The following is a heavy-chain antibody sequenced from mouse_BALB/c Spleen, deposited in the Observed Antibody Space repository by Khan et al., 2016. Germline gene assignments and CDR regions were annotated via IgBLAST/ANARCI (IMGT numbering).Heavy chain of an antibody. J-gene: IGHJ3*01. CDR3: ARGGYGNYVFAY. CDR2: IYPGDGDT. Sequence: QVQLQQSGAELARPGASVKLSCKASGYTFTSYWMQWVKQRPGQGLQWIGTIYPGDGDTRYTQKFKGKATLTADKSSSTAYMRLSSLASEDSAVYYCARGGYGNYVFAYWGQGTLVTVSA. CDR1: GYTFTSYW. V-gene: IGHV1-87*01. D-gene: IGHD2-1*01.